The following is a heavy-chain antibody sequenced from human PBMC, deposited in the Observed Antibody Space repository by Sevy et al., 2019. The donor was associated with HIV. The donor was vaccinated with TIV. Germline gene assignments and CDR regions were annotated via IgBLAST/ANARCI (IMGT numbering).Heavy chain of an antibody. Sequence: SETLSLTCTVTGGAITTGAYSWSWIRQRPGKGLEWIGYIFHSGSPYFNPTLKSRASMSVDTSKTQFSLTLTSVTAAVTAVYYCARHGTVNTYYGMDVWGQGTTVTVSS. V-gene: IGHV4-31*03. CDR1: GGAITTGAYS. CDR3: ARHGTVNTYYGMDV. CDR2: IFHSGSP. J-gene: IGHJ6*02. D-gene: IGHD2-21*02.